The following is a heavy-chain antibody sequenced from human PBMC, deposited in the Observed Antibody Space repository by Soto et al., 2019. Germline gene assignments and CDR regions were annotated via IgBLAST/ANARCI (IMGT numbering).Heavy chain of an antibody. D-gene: IGHD3-3*01. V-gene: IGHV4-61*01. CDR1: GGSVSSGSYY. Sequence: SETLSLTCTVSGGSVSSGSYYWSWIRQPPGKGLEWIGYIYYSGSTNYNPSLKSRVTISVDTSKNQFSLKLSSVTAADTAVYYCARGPVLRFLEWLLPSWFDPWGQGSLVTVYS. CDR3: ARGPVLRFLEWLLPSWFDP. J-gene: IGHJ5*02. CDR2: IYYSGST.